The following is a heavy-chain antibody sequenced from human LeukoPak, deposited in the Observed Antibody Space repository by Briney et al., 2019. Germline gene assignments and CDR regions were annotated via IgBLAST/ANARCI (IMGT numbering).Heavy chain of an antibody. J-gene: IGHJ4*02. Sequence: GGSLRLSCAASGFTFSSYGMHWVRQAPGKGLEWVAVISYDGSNKYYADSVKGPFTISRDNSKNTLYLQMNSLRAEDTAVYYCAKDTAGATGYWGQGTLVTVSS. CDR1: GFTFSSYG. D-gene: IGHD1-26*01. CDR3: AKDTAGATGY. CDR2: ISYDGSNK. V-gene: IGHV3-30*18.